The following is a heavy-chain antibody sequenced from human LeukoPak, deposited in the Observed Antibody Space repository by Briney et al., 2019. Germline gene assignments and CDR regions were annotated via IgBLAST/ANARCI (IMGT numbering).Heavy chain of an antibody. D-gene: IGHD4-17*01. CDR1: GYTITNNY. CDR2: IIPIFGTA. V-gene: IGHV1-69*13. Sequence: ASVKVSCKASGYTITNNYMHWVRQAPGQGLEWMGGIIPIFGTANYAQKFQGRVTITADESTSTAYMELSSLRSEDTAVYYCARDPTTVTTIRGYFDYWGQGTLVTVSS. CDR3: ARDPTTVTTIRGYFDY. J-gene: IGHJ4*02.